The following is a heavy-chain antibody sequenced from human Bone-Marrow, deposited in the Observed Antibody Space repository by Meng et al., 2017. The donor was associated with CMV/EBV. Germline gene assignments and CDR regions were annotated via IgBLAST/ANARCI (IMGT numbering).Heavy chain of an antibody. CDR2: IKQDGSEK. CDR1: RFSFSNYA. J-gene: IGHJ6*02. V-gene: IGHV3-7*01. CDR3: ARRIAAAGTISYYYYYGMDV. Sequence: GESLKISCAASRFSFSNYALSWVRQAPGKGLEWVANIKQDGSEKYYVDSVKGRFTISRDNAKNSLYLQMNSLRAEDTAVYYCARRIAAAGTISYYYYYGMDVWGQGTTVTVSS. D-gene: IGHD6-13*01.